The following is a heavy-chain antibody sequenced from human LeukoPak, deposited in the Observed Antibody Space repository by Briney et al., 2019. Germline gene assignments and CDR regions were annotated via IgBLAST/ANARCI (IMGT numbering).Heavy chain of an antibody. D-gene: IGHD7-27*01. V-gene: IGHV1-8*01. CDR3: ARGPPNWGYDY. J-gene: IGHJ4*02. CDR2: MSPNNGDT. CDR1: GYTFTSYD. Sequence: ASVKVSCKASGYTFTSYDFNWVRQATGQQPEWMGWMSPNNGDTGYAQKFQDRVTMTRNTSISTAYMELSSLRSDDTAVYYCARGPPNWGYDYWGPGTLVTVSS.